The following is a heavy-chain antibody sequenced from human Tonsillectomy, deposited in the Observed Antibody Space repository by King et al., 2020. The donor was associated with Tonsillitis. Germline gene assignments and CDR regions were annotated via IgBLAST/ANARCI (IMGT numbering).Heavy chain of an antibody. V-gene: IGHV3-30*02. J-gene: IGHJ4*02. CDR3: APKPEXWLPNDY. D-gene: IGHD3-9*01. CDR2: IHSDGTNE. CDR1: GFTFSNYG. Sequence: VQLVESGGGVVQPGGSLRLSCAASGFTFSNYGMHWVRQAPGKGLEWVAFIHSDGTNEYYADSVKGRFAISRDNPRNTLYLQMNSLRPEDTAVYYCAPKPEXWLPNDYWGQGTLVTVSS.